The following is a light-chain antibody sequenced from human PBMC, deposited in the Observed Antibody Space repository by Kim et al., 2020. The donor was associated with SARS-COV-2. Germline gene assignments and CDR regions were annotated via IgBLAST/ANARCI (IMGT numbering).Light chain of an antibody. V-gene: IGLV1-44*01. J-gene: IGLJ2*01. CDR3: EAWDDSLNGVI. Sequence: GRWVTSSCSGRRSKSRTDAVDWYRQLPGTAHKVLFYSNDRRPSGVPDQFYGSMSGTSASLAISGLQSEDEADYYCEAWDDSLNGVIFGGGAQLTVL. CDR2: SND. CDR1: RSKSRTDA.